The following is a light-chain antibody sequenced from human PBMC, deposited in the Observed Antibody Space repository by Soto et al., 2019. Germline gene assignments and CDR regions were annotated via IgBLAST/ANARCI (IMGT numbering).Light chain of an antibody. J-gene: IGKJ4*01. CDR2: DAS. CDR1: QTICNY. Sequence: EIVLTQSPATLSLSPGDRATLSCRASQTICNYLAWYQQKPGQAPRLLMYDASNRATGIPARFSGSGSGTDFTLTISSLDPEDFAVYYCQQRSDWPLTFGGGTKVEI. CDR3: QQRSDWPLT. V-gene: IGKV3-11*01.